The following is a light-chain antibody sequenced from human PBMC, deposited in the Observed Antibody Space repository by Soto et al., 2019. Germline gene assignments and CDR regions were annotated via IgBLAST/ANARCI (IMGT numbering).Light chain of an antibody. CDR1: SSDVGGYNY. J-gene: IGLJ2*01. CDR2: EVT. V-gene: IGLV2-8*01. CDR3: SSYAGSDTVI. Sequence: QSALTQPPSASGSPGQSVTISCTGTSSDVGGYNYVSWYQRHPGQAPKLLIYEVTKRPSGVPDRFSGSKSGNTASLTVSGLQAEDEGDYYCSSYAGSDTVIFGGGTKLTVL.